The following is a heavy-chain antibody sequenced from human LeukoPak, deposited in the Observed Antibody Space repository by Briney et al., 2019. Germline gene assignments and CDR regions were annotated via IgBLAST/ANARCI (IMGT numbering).Heavy chain of an antibody. CDR1: GGSISSSSYY. J-gene: IGHJ4*02. Sequence: SETLSLTCTVSGGSISSSSYYWGWIRQPPGKGLEWIGSIYYSGSTYYNPSLKSRVTISVDTSKNQFSLKLSSVTAADTAVYYCARPAYGSGSYYIPTYYFDYWGQGTLVTVSS. CDR2: IYYSGST. CDR3: ARPAYGSGSYYIPTYYFDY. D-gene: IGHD3-10*01. V-gene: IGHV4-39*01.